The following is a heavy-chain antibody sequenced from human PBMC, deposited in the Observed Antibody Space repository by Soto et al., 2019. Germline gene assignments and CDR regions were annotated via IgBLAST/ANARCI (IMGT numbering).Heavy chain of an antibody. J-gene: IGHJ3*02. Sequence: PSETLSLTCTVSGGSISSYYWSWIRQPPGKGLEWIGYIYYSGSTNYNPSLKSRVTISVDTSKNQFSLKLSSVTAADTAVYYCARVTNDYGDYVGAFDIWGQGTMVTVSS. CDR1: GGSISSYY. D-gene: IGHD4-17*01. CDR2: IYYSGST. V-gene: IGHV4-59*01. CDR3: ARVTNDYGDYVGAFDI.